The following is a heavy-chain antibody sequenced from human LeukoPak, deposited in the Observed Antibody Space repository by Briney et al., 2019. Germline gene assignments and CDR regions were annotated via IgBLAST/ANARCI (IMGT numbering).Heavy chain of an antibody. D-gene: IGHD6-19*01. Sequence: GASVKVSCKASGYTFITYYIHWVRQAPGQGLEWMGGIIPIFGTANYAQKFQGRVTITADESTSTAYMELSSLRSEDTAVYYCARYSSGWYLDYYYGMDVWGQGTTVTVSS. V-gene: IGHV1-69*13. CDR3: ARYSSGWYLDYYYGMDV. J-gene: IGHJ6*02. CDR1: GYTFITYY. CDR2: IIPIFGTA.